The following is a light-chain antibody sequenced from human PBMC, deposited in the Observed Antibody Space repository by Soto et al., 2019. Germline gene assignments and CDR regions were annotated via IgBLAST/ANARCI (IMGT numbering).Light chain of an antibody. V-gene: IGKV1-39*01. CDR3: QQSYSVPLT. J-gene: IGKJ4*01. CDR1: QSISNY. Sequence: DIEMTQSPASLSAFVGDRVTITCRAMQSISNYLNWFQHKPGEAPKRLIYGASILQDGVPSRFSGSGSGTDYTLTISGLQTEDFATYFCQQSYSVPLTFGGGTKVEI. CDR2: GAS.